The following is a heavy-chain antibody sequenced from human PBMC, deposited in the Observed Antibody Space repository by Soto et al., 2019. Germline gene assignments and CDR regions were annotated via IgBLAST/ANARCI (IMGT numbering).Heavy chain of an antibody. D-gene: IGHD5-12*01. CDR1: GFTFSNYA. CDR3: AKESSEVARPLFDY. Sequence: EVQLLESGGGVIQPGGSLSLSCAAYGFTFSNYAMSWVRQAPGKGLEWVSGIPNDGANTYYADSVSGRFTISRDASTNTLYLQMYSLRAEDTAVYYCAKESSEVARPLFDYWVRGTLVTVSS. V-gene: IGHV3-23*01. CDR2: IPNDGANT. J-gene: IGHJ4*02.